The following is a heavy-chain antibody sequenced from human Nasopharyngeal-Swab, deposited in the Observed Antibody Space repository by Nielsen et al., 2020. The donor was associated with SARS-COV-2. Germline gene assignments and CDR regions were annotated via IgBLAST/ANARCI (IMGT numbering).Heavy chain of an antibody. CDR2: INYSGST. CDR3: ARGAWGRDGYNLFDY. V-gene: IGHV4-59*01. Sequence: SETLSLTCTVSGGYISSYYWSWIRKPPGKGLEWIGYINYSGSTNYNPSLKSRVTISVDTSKNQFSLKLSSVTAADTAVYYCARGAWGRDGYNLFDYWGQGTLVTVSS. CDR1: GGYISSYY. D-gene: IGHD5-24*01. J-gene: IGHJ4*02.